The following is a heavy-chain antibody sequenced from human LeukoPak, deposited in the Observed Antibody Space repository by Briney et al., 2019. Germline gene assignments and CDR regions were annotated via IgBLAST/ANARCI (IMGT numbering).Heavy chain of an antibody. CDR2: IYYSGST. V-gene: IGHV4-59*01. Sequence: SETLSLTCTVSGGSISSYYWSWIRQPPGKGLEWIGYIYYSGSTNYNPSLKSRVTISVDTSKNQFSLKLSSVTAADTAVYYCARVCTSCYSLDAFDIWGQGTMVTVSS. CDR1: GGSISSYY. D-gene: IGHD2-2*01. CDR3: ARVCTSCYSLDAFDI. J-gene: IGHJ3*02.